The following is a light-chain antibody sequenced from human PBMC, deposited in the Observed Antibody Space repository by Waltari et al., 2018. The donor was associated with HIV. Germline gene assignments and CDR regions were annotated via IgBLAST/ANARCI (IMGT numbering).Light chain of an antibody. CDR3: HQYGTSPQT. CDR2: GAS. Sequence: ELVLTQSPRTLSLSPGERATLSCRASQTVTSNYLAWYQMKPGQPPRLLVYGASIRATGVPDKFSGSGSGTDVTLTIGRLEPEDFAIYYCHQYGTSPQTFGQGSKVEIK. J-gene: IGKJ2*01. V-gene: IGKV3-20*01. CDR1: QTVTSNY.